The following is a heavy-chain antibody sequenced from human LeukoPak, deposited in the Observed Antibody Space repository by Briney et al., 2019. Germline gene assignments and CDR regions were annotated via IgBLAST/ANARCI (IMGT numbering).Heavy chain of an antibody. CDR1: GFTFSSYA. CDR2: ISYDGSNK. J-gene: IGHJ4*02. D-gene: IGHD3-22*01. CDR3: AKDTYYYDSSGYYWAYYFDY. Sequence: PGGSLRLSCATSGFTFSSYAMHWVRQAPGKGLEWVAVISYDGSNKYYADSVKGRFTISRDNSKNTLYLQMNSLRAEDTAVYYCAKDTYYYDSSGYYWAYYFDYWGQGTLVTVSS. V-gene: IGHV3-30*04.